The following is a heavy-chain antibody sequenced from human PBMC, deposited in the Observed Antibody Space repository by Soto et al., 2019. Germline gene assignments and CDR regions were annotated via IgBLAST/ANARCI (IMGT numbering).Heavy chain of an antibody. Sequence: QVQLVQSGAEVKKPGSSVKVSCKASGGTFSSYTISWVRQAPGQGLEWMGRIIRILGIANYAQKFQGRVTITAEKSTSTAYMELSSLRSEDTAVYYCARAAVSKNWFDPWGQGTLVTVSS. D-gene: IGHD3-16*01. J-gene: IGHJ5*02. CDR3: ARAAVSKNWFDP. CDR2: IIRILGIA. V-gene: IGHV1-69*02. CDR1: GGTFSSYT.